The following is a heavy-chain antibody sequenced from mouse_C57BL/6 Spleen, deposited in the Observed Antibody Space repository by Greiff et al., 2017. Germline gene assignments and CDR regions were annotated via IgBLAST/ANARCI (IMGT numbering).Heavy chain of an antibody. CDR3: ARTYYGSRDLPYYFDY. Sequence: EVMLVESGGGLVKPGGSLKLSCAASGFTFSDYGMHWVRQAPEKGLEWVAYISSGSSTIYYADTVKGRFTISRDNAKNTLFLQMTSLRSEDTAMYYCARTYYGSRDLPYYFDYWGQGTTLTVSS. V-gene: IGHV5-17*01. CDR1: GFTFSDYG. CDR2: ISSGSSTI. J-gene: IGHJ2*01. D-gene: IGHD1-1*01.